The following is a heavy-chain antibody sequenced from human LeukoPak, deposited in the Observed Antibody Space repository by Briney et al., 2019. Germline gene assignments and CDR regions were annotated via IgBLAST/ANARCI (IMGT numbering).Heavy chain of an antibody. CDR1: GFTFSSYS. V-gene: IGHV3-21*01. J-gene: IGHJ4*02. CDR3: ARGNFLQLWTPPGYYFDY. D-gene: IGHD5-18*01. CDR2: ISSSSSYI. Sequence: LGGSLRLSCAASGFTFSSYSMNWVRQAPGKGLEWVSSISSSSSYIYYADSAKGRFTISRDNAKNSLYLQMNSLRAEDTAVYYCARGNFLQLWTPPGYYFDYWGQGTLVTVSS.